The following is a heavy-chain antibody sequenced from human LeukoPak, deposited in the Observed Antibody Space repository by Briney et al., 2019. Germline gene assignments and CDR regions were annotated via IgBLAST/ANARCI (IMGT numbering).Heavy chain of an antibody. CDR1: GFTFSGYT. D-gene: IGHD6-13*01. CDR2: LPPDGSYQ. Sequence: GGSLRLSCAASGFTFSGYTMQWVRQAPGKGLEWVALLPPDGSYQYYADSLKGRFTTSRDNFKNALHLQMNSLRLEDTAVYYCARGLHDRSWYGAHWGQGTLLSVSS. J-gene: IGHJ4*02. CDR3: ARGLHDRSWYGAH. V-gene: IGHV3-30*04.